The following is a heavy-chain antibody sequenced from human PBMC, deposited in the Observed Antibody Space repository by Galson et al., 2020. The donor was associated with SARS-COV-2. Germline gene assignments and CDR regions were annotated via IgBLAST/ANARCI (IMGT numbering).Heavy chain of an antibody. J-gene: IGHJ4*02. CDR2: INTSSTYI. Sequence: TGGSLRHSCAASGFTFSSYAMNWVRQAPGKGLEWVSYINTSSTYIYYAGSVKGRFTISRDNAKNSLFLQMNSLRAEDTAVYYCARDLPDYYDSNGHFDYWGQGTLVTVSS. V-gene: IGHV3-21*01. CDR1: GFTFSSYA. D-gene: IGHD3-22*01. CDR3: ARDLPDYYDSNGHFDY.